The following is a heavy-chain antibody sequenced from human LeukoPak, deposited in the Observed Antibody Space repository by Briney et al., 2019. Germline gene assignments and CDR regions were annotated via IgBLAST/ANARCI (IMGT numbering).Heavy chain of an antibody. D-gene: IGHD1-26*01. CDR3: TRRYSGSYPHAFDI. J-gene: IGHJ3*02. CDR2: IRSKANSYAT. CDR1: GFTFSGSA. V-gene: IGHV3-73*01. Sequence: GGSLKLSCAASGFTFSGSAMHWVRQASGKGLEWVGRIRSKANSYATAYAASVKGRFTISRADSKNTAYLQMNSLKTEDTAVYYCTRRYSGSYPHAFDIWGQGTMVTVSS.